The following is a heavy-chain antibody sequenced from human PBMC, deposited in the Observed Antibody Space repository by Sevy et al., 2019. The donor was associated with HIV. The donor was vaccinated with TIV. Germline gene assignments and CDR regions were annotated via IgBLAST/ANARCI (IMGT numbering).Heavy chain of an antibody. Sequence: SETLSLTCAVYGGSFSGYYWSWIRQPPGKGLEWIGEINHSGSTNYNPSLKSQVTISVDTSKNQFSLKLSSVTAADTAVYYCARHCTGTSCSHAFDIWGQGTMVTVSS. J-gene: IGHJ3*02. CDR2: INHSGST. V-gene: IGHV4-34*01. D-gene: IGHD2-2*01. CDR1: GGSFSGYY. CDR3: ARHCTGTSCSHAFDI.